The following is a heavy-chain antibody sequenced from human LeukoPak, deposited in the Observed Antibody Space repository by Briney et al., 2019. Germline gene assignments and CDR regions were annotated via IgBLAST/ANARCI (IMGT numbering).Heavy chain of an antibody. CDR3: TTTDSGSGSYWYYFDY. CDR1: GFTFSNAW. J-gene: IGHJ4*02. CDR2: IKSKTNGGKT. D-gene: IGHD3-10*01. Sequence: PGGSLRLSCAASGFTFSNAWMSWVRQAPGKGLEWVGSIKSKTNGGKTDYAAPVKGRFTISRDDSKNTLYLQMKSLKAEDTAVYYCTTTDSGSGSYWYYFDYWGQGTPVTVSS. V-gene: IGHV3-15*01.